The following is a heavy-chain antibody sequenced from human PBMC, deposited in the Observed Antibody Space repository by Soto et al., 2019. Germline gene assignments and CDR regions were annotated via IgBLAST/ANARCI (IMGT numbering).Heavy chain of an antibody. CDR1: GFAFNSYA. D-gene: IGHD6-13*01. V-gene: IGHV3-23*01. J-gene: IGHJ6*02. Sequence: EVQLLESGGGLVQPGVSLRLSCAASGFAFNSYAMSWVRQAPGKGLEWVSAISGSGGSTYYADSVKGRFTISRDNSKNTLYLQMSSLRAEDTAVYYCAKDMYSSSWYFYYYSMDVWGQGTTVTVSS. CDR2: ISGSGGST. CDR3: AKDMYSSSWYFYYYSMDV.